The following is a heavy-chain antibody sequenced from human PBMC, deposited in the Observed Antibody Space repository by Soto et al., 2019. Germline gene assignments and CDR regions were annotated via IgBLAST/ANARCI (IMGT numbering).Heavy chain of an antibody. CDR3: AKDVVVGATTGLGDYYNYFGMDV. CDR2: ISYDGSNR. CDR1: GFTFSSYG. Sequence: QVQLVESGGGVVQPGRSLRLSCAASGFTFSSYGMHWVRQAPGKWLEWVAGISYDGSNRYYADSVKGLFTISRDNSKNTRALQMNSLRAEDTAVYYCAKDVVVGATTGLGDYYNYFGMDVWAQGTTVTVSS. V-gene: IGHV3-30*18. J-gene: IGHJ6*02. D-gene: IGHD1-26*01.